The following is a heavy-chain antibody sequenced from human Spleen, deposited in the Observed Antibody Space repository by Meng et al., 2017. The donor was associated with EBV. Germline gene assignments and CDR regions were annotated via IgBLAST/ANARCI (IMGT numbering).Heavy chain of an antibody. V-gene: IGHV4-4*02. CDR1: RGSINSGYW. Sequence: QGQLQGSGPGLVKPSGTLSLPCAVSRGSINSGYWWSWVRQPPGKGLEWIGEVYHDGTTNYSPSLKSRLTISVEKSMNQFSLKLTSVTAADTAVYYCARSPYSGSYYANFDYWGQGVLVTVSS. CDR3: ARSPYSGSYYANFDY. J-gene: IGHJ4*02. D-gene: IGHD1-26*01. CDR2: VYHDGTT.